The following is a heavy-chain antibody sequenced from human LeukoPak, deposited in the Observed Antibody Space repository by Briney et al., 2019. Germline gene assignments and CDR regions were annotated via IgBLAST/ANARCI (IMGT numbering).Heavy chain of an antibody. Sequence: KTGGSLRLSCAAPGFTFSSYSMNWVRQAPGKGLEWVSSISSSSSYIYYADSVKGRFTISRDNAKNSLYMQMNSLRAEDTAVYYCARDLRYYDSSGHDYWGQGTLVTVSS. D-gene: IGHD3-22*01. J-gene: IGHJ4*02. V-gene: IGHV3-21*01. CDR1: GFTFSSYS. CDR3: ARDLRYYDSSGHDY. CDR2: ISSSSSYI.